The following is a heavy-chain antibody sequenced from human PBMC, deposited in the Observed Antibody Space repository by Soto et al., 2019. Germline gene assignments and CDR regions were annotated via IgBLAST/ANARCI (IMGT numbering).Heavy chain of an antibody. Sequence: GGSLRLSCAASGFTFSSYAMSWVRQAPGKGLEWVSAISGSGGSTCYADSVKGRFTISRNNSKNTPYLQMNSLRAEDTAVYYCAKDRDYGRGGYYYYYMDVWGKGTTVTVSS. CDR3: AKDRDYGRGGYYYYYMDV. CDR2: ISGSGGST. V-gene: IGHV3-23*01. D-gene: IGHD4-17*01. CDR1: GFTFSSYA. J-gene: IGHJ6*03.